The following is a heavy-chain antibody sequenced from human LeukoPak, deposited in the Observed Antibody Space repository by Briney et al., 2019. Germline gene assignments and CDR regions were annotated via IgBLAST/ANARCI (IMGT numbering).Heavy chain of an antibody. D-gene: IGHD1-1*01. CDR2: ISGSTSST. V-gene: IGHV3-23*01. CDR3: ARNVYLDY. J-gene: IGHJ4*02. CDR1: GFAFSSYA. Sequence: PGGSLRLSCAASGFAFSSYAMGWVRQAPGKGLEWVSSISGSTSSTYYADSVKGRFTISRDNSKTTLYLQMNSLRAEDTAVYYCARNVYLDYWGQGTLVTVSS.